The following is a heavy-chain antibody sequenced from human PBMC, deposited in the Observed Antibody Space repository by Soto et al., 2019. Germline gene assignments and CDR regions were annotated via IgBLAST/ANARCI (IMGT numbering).Heavy chain of an antibody. D-gene: IGHD5-18*01. CDR2: VNPDSGGT. J-gene: IGHJ5*02. CDR3: ARGDSDTPMVTSWFDP. CDR1: GYTFTGYY. V-gene: IGHV1-2*04. Sequence: ASVKVSCKASGYTFTGYYIHWVRQAPGQGLEWLGWVNPDSGGTVYSQKFQGWVTVTRDTSISTAYMELSRLRSDDTGVYYCARGDSDTPMVTSWFDPWGQGTLVTVSS.